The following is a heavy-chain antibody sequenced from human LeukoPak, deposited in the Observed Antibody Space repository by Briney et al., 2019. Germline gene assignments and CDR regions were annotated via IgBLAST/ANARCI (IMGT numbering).Heavy chain of an antibody. CDR1: GFTFSSYS. Sequence: GGSLRLSCAASGFTFSSYSMNWVRQAPGKGLEWVSSISSSSSYTYYADSVKGRFTISRDNAKNSLYLQMNSLRAEDTAVYYCARDRKDGYNFNFDYWGQGTLVTVSS. V-gene: IGHV3-21*01. CDR2: ISSSSSYT. D-gene: IGHD5-24*01. J-gene: IGHJ4*02. CDR3: ARDRKDGYNFNFDY.